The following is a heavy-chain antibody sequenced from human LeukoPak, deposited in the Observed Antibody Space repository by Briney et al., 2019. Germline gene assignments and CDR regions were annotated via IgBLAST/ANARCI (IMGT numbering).Heavy chain of an antibody. Sequence: GGSLRLSCAASGFTFSRYWMSWVRLPPGKGLEWVATINQDGSGEYYVDSVKGRFTISRDNAKSSLYLQMNGLRAEDTAVYYCASVNDYGDYHYGMDVWGQGTTVTVSS. CDR2: INQDGSGE. V-gene: IGHV3-7*01. J-gene: IGHJ6*02. CDR3: ASVNDYGDYHYGMDV. CDR1: GFTFSRYW. D-gene: IGHD4-17*01.